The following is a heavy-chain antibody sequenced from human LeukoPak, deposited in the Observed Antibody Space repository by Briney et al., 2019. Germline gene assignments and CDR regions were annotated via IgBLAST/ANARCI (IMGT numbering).Heavy chain of an antibody. D-gene: IGHD1-26*01. V-gene: IGHV1-46*01. CDR2: INPSGGST. CDR3: ARDSGSYSEVVY. J-gene: IGHJ4*02. CDR1: GYTFTSYY. Sequence: ASVKVSCKASGYTFTSYYMHWVRQAPGQGLEWMGIINPSGGSTSYAQKFQGRVTMTRDTSISTAYMELSRLRSDDTAVYYCARDSGSYSEVVYWGQGTLVTVSS.